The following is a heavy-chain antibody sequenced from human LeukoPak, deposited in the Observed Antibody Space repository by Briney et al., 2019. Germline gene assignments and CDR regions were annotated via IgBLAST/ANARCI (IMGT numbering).Heavy chain of an antibody. CDR3: ARICCGHSCSLCFNH. J-gene: IGHJ4*02. CDR1: GVSINDYY. CDR2: ISHTEGT. D-gene: IGHD2-15*01. V-gene: IGHV4-34*01. Sequence: PSETLSLTCGVFGVSINDYYWSWIRQSPGKGLEWIGEISHTEGTRYNPSLESRVTMSVGTSENQLSLKLIFVTAADTAVYYCARICCGHSCSLCFNHWGLGTLVSVSS.